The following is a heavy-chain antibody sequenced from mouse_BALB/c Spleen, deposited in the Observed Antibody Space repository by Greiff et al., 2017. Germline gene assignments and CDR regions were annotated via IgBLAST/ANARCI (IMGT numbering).Heavy chain of an antibody. CDR3: AADYYGSGVFDY. Sequence: EVQGVESGAELVKPGASVKLSCTASGFNIKDTYMHWVKQRPEQGLEWIGRIDPANGNTKYDPKFQGKATITADTSSNTAYLQLSSLTSEDTAVYYCAADYYGSGVFDYWGQGTTLTVSS. D-gene: IGHD1-1*01. CDR2: IDPANGNT. V-gene: IGHV14-3*02. J-gene: IGHJ2*01. CDR1: GFNIKDTY.